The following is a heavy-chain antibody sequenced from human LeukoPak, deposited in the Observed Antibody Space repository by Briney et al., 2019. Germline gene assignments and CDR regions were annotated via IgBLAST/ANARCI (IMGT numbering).Heavy chain of an antibody. Sequence: SETLSLTCTVSGGSISSYYWSWIRQPPGKGLEWIGYIYYSGSTNYNPSLKSRVTISVDTSKNQFSLKLSSVTAADTAVYYCARVPCSGGNCYKRNAFDIWGQGTMVTVSS. D-gene: IGHD2-15*01. CDR2: IYYSGST. J-gene: IGHJ3*02. V-gene: IGHV4-59*01. CDR3: ARVPCSGGNCYKRNAFDI. CDR1: GGSISSYY.